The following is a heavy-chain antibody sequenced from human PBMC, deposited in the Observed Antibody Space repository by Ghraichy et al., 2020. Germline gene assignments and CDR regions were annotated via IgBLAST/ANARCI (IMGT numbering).Heavy chain of an antibody. D-gene: IGHD1-26*01. CDR1: GYVFGSYG. CDR2: ITAYNGNT. V-gene: IGHV1-18*04. Sequence: ASVKVSCKASGYVFGSYGIIWVRQVPGQGPEWMGWITAYNGNTNYAQKFRGRVTMTTDTSTSTAYLELNSLTSDDTAVYYCAREGLIVGTTEKLFDSWGQGTLVTGSS. CDR3: AREGLIVGTTEKLFDS. J-gene: IGHJ4*02.